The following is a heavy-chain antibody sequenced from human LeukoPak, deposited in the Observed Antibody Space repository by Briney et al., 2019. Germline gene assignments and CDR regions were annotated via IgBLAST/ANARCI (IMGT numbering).Heavy chain of an antibody. V-gene: IGHV5-51*01. D-gene: IGHD2-2*02. J-gene: IGHJ3*01. CDR1: GFSFTNYW. Sequence: HGESLKISCKASGFSFTNYWIGWVRQMPGKGLEWMGIIYPGDSDTRYSPSFQGQVTISADKSSSTAYLQWRSLKASDTAMYYCASHSFDTVDAFDVWGQGTIVIVSA. CDR2: IYPGDSDT. CDR3: ASHSFDTVDAFDV.